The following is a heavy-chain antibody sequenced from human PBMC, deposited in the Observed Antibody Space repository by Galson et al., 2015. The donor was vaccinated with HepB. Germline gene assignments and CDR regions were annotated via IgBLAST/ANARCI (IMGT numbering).Heavy chain of an antibody. CDR2: ISYDGSNK. V-gene: IGHV3-30-3*01. Sequence: SLRLSCAASGFTFSSYAMHWVRQAPGKGLEWVAVISYDGSNKYYADSVKGRFTISRDNSKNTLYLQMNSLRAEDTAVYYCAKDRGYCSGGSCRNLDYWGQGTLVTVSS. CDR1: GFTFSSYA. J-gene: IGHJ4*02. D-gene: IGHD2-15*01. CDR3: AKDRGYCSGGSCRNLDY.